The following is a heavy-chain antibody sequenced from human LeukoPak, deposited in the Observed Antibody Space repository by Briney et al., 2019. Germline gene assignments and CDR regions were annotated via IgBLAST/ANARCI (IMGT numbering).Heavy chain of an antibody. CDR1: GESFSGNY. Sequence: SETLSLTCAVYGESFSGNYWSWIRQSPGKEVEWVGEINHSGSTSYNPSLNSRVTMSVYTSKNQFSLKLSSVTAADTAVYYCARRGAASTLDYWGQGTLVTVSS. CDR3: ARRGAASTLDY. CDR2: INHSGST. D-gene: IGHD2-2*01. J-gene: IGHJ4*02. V-gene: IGHV4-34*01.